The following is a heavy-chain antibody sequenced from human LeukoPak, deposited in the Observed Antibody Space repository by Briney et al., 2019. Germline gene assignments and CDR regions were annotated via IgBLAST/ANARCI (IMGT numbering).Heavy chain of an antibody. D-gene: IGHD3-22*01. CDR1: GFTFDDYG. Sequence: GGSLRLSCAASGFTFDDYGMSWVRQAPGKGLEWVSGINWNGGSTGYADSVKGRFTISRDNAKNSLYLQMNSLRAEDTALYYCARGLSYYDSSGYGGRFDYWGQGTLGTVSS. CDR2: INWNGGST. V-gene: IGHV3-20*04. J-gene: IGHJ4*02. CDR3: ARGLSYYDSSGYGGRFDY.